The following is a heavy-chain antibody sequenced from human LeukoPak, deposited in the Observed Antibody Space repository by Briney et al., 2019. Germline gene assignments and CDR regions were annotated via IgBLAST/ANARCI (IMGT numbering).Heavy chain of an antibody. V-gene: IGHV4-34*01. CDR2: INHSGST. Sequence: SETLSLTCAVYGGSFSGYYWSWIRQPPGKGLEWIGEINHSGSTNYSPSLKSRVTISVDTSKNQFSLKLSSVTAADTAVYYCARVYRSRHGYNAFYYYYGMDVWGQGTTVTVSS. D-gene: IGHD5-24*01. CDR1: GGSFSGYY. J-gene: IGHJ6*02. CDR3: ARVYRSRHGYNAFYYYYGMDV.